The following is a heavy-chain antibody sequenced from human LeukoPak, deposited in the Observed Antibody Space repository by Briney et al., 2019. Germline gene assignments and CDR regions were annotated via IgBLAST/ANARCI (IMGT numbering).Heavy chain of an antibody. V-gene: IGHV3-7*01. J-gene: IGHJ4*02. CDR2: IKQDGSEK. D-gene: IGHD3-22*01. CDR1: GFTFSSYW. Sequence: PGGSLRLSCAASGFTFSSYWMSWVRQAPGKGLEWVANIKQDGSEKYYVDSVKGRFTISRDNAKNSLYLQMNSLRAEDTAVYYCARSHYYDSSGYSDYWGQGTLVTVSS. CDR3: ARSHYYDSSGYSDY.